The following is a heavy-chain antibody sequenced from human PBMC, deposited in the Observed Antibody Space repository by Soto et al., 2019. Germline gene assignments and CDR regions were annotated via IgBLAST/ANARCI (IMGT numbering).Heavy chain of an antibody. D-gene: IGHD3-16*01. CDR2: INSGGST. Sequence: EVQLVESGGGWVQPGGSLRLSCAASGFTVSTKYMSWVRQAPGKGLEWVSVINSGGSTFYADSVRGRFTISRDNSKNTVNLQRNSLRAEDTAVYDCARDPWAADYWGQGTLVTVSS. CDR3: ARDPWAADY. J-gene: IGHJ4*02. V-gene: IGHV3-66*01. CDR1: GFTVSTKY.